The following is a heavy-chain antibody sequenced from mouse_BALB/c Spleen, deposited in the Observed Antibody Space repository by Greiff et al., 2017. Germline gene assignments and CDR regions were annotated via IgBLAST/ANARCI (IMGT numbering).Heavy chain of an antibody. V-gene: IGHV14-3*02. Sequence: VQLQQSGAELVKPGASVKLSCTASGFNIKDTYMHWVKQRPEQGLEWIGRIDPANGNTKYDPKFQGKATITADTSSNTAYLQLSSLTSEDTAVYYCAEGTGWYFDVWGAGTTVTVSS. J-gene: IGHJ1*01. CDR2: IDPANGNT. CDR1: GFNIKDTY. D-gene: IGHD3-3*01. CDR3: AEGTGWYFDV.